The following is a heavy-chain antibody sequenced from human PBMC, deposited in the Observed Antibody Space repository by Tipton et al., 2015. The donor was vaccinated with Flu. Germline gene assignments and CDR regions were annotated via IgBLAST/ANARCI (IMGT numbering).Heavy chain of an antibody. Sequence: TLSLTCSVFGDSIGSRYYWAWIRQPPGKGLEWIGTIYHSGTTYYNPSLKSRLTISVDTSKNQFSLRLSSVTAADTAVYYCARHTGDSVRGVIDYWGQGTLVTVSS. J-gene: IGHJ4*02. D-gene: IGHD3-10*02. CDR3: ARHTGDSVRGVIDY. CDR1: GDSIGSRYY. V-gene: IGHV4-38-2*01. CDR2: IYHSGTT.